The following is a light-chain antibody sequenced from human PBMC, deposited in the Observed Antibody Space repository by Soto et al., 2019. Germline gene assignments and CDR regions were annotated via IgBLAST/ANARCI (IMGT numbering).Light chain of an antibody. J-gene: IGLJ1*01. CDR1: SSNIGTNS. CDR2: NND. CDR3: AAWDDSLNGFYV. V-gene: IGLV1-44*01. Sequence: QSALTQPPSASGTPGQRVTTSCSGGSSNIGTNSVNWYQQLPGRAPKLLIYNNDLRPSGVPDRFSGSKSGTSASLAISGLQSEDEADYYCAAWDDSLNGFYVFGIGTKVTVL.